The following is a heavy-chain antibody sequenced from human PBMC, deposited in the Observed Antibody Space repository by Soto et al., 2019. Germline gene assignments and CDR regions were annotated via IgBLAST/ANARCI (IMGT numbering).Heavy chain of an antibody. D-gene: IGHD1-1*01. CDR2: IYYVGST. CDR3: ARTAVATHWYFDL. J-gene: IGHJ2*01. V-gene: IGHV4-39*01. Sequence: LQLQESGPGLVKPSETLSLTCTVSNGSISSRYYWGWLRQTPGKGLEWIASIYYVGSTYYSPSPESRVTISVDTSNNPFSLRLNSVTAADTAVYYCARTAVATHWYFDLWGRGTLVT. CDR1: NGSISSRYY.